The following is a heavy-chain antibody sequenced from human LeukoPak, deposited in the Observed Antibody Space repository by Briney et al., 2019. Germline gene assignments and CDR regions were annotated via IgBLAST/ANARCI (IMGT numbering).Heavy chain of an antibody. D-gene: IGHD2-2*01. CDR2: INQDGSEI. CDR3: VKDAGGYCSSTSCQLNRYYYMDV. V-gene: IGHV3-7*04. J-gene: IGHJ6*03. CDR1: GFTFSNYW. Sequence: GGSLRLSCAASGFTFSNYWMSWVRQAPGKGLEWLANINQDGSEIYYVDSVKGRFTISRDNSKNTLFLQMNSLRAEDTAVYYCVKDAGGYCSSTSCQLNRYYYMDVWGNGTTVTVSS.